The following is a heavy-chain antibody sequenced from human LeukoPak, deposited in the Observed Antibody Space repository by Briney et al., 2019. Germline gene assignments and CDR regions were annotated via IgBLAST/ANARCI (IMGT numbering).Heavy chain of an antibody. J-gene: IGHJ5*02. CDR1: GGSISSYY. CDR2: IYTSGST. Sequence: SETLSLTCTVSGGSISSYYWSWIRQPAGKGLDWIGRIYTSGSTNYNPSLKSRVTMSVDTSKNQFSLKLSYVTAADTAVYYCARIISSGSYLAWFDPWGQGTLVTVSS. D-gene: IGHD1-26*01. V-gene: IGHV4-4*07. CDR3: ARIISSGSYLAWFDP.